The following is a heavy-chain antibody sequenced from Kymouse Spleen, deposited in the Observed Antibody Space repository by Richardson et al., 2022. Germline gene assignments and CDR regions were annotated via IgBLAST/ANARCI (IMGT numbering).Heavy chain of an antibody. Sequence: EVQLVESGGGLVKPGGSLRLSCAASGFTFSNAWMSWVRQAPGKGLEWVGRIKSKTDGGTTDYAAPVKGRFTISRDDSKNTLYLQMNSLKTEDTAVYYCTTGKTGTTDGMDVWGQGTTVTVSS. J-gene: IGHJ6*02. CDR1: GFTFSNAW. CDR3: TTGKTGTTDGMDV. D-gene: IGHD1-7*01. V-gene: IGHV3-15*01. CDR2: IKSKTDGGTT.